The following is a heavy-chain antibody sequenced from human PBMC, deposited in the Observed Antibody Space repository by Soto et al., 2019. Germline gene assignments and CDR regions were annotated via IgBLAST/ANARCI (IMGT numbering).Heavy chain of an antibody. V-gene: IGHV1-69*06. Sequence: QVQLVQSGAAVKKPGSSVKVSCKAFGVTLCNYGISWVRQAPGQGLEYMGGIIPIFGTAKYAQKFQDRVTITADTPSTTTYMELSSLPSDDTAVYYCARDRNMVVEVAAGFGMDVWGQGTTVTVSS. CDR2: IIPIFGTA. D-gene: IGHD2-15*01. CDR3: ARDRNMVVEVAAGFGMDV. CDR1: GVTLCNYG. J-gene: IGHJ6*02.